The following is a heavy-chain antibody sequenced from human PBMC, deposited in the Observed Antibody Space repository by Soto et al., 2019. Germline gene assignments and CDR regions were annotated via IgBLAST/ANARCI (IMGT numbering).Heavy chain of an antibody. CDR1: GFTFRTYW. J-gene: IGHJ6*02. CDR3: ARDGSTSWYSYDYHGMDV. CDR2: INLDGSEK. D-gene: IGHD5-18*01. V-gene: IGHV3-7*05. Sequence: EVQLVESGGGLVQPGGSLRLSCAASGFTFRTYWLSWVRQVPGKGLEWVANINLDGSEKNYVDSVKGRFNISRDNARNSLYLQMSSLRAEDTALYYCARDGSTSWYSYDYHGMDVWGQGTTVTVSS.